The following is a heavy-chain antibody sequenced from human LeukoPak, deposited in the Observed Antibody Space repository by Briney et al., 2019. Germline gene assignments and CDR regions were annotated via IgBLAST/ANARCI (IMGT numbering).Heavy chain of an antibody. CDR1: GYTFIGYY. Sequence: VASVKVSCKASGYTFIGYYMHWVRQAPGQGLEWMGWINPKNGGANYAPRFQGRVTMTRDRSISTVYMELTGLTSDDTAVYYCARASFWESPINWFDPWGQGTLVTVSS. D-gene: IGHD3-16*01. V-gene: IGHV1-2*07. CDR2: INPKNGGA. J-gene: IGHJ5*02. CDR3: ARASFWESPINWFDP.